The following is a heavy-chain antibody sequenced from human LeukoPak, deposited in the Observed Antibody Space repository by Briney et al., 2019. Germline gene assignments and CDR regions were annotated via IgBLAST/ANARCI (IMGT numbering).Heavy chain of an antibody. V-gene: IGHV4-4*07. Sequence: SETLSLTCTVSGGSISSYYWSWIRQPAGKGLEWIGRIYTSGSTNYNPSLKSRVTMSVDTSKNQFSLKLSSVTAADTAVYYCARVLGTIFGVVPYYGMDVWGQGTTVTVSS. CDR2: IYTSGST. CDR3: ARVLGTIFGVVPYYGMDV. J-gene: IGHJ6*02. CDR1: GGSISSYY. D-gene: IGHD3-3*01.